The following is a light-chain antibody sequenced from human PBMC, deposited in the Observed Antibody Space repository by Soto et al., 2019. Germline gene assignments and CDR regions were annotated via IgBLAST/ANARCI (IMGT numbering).Light chain of an antibody. CDR1: QGISSY. CDR2: AAS. Sequence: DIQLTQSPSFLSASVGDRVTITCRASQGISSYLAWYQQKPGKAPKLLIYAASTLQSGVPSRFSGSGSGTEFTLVSRRLQPEDFATYYCQQLNSYPLTFGGGTKVEIK. J-gene: IGKJ4*01. CDR3: QQLNSYPLT. V-gene: IGKV1-9*01.